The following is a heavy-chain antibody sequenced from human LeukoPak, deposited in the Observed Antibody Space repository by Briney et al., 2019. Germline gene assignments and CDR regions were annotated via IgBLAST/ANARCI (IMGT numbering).Heavy chain of an antibody. CDR1: GGSISSYY. J-gene: IGHJ4*02. Sequence: SETLSLTCTVSGGSISSYYWSWIRQPAGKGLEWIGRIYTSGSTNYNPSLKSRVTMSVDTSKNQFSLKLSSVTAADTAVYYCARDAGRYCSSTSCYYFDYWGQGTLVTVSS. CDR3: ARDAGRYCSSTSCYYFDY. V-gene: IGHV4-4*07. CDR2: IYTSGST. D-gene: IGHD2-2*01.